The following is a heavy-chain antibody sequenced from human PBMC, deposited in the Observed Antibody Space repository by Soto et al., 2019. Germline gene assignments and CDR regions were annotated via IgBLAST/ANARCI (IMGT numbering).Heavy chain of an antibody. Sequence: PGGSLRLSCSASGFTFSSYAMHWVRQAPGKGLEYVSAISSNGGSTYYADSVKGRFTISRDNSKNTLYLQMSSLRAEDTAVYYCARAYNSYYFDYWGQGTLVNVSS. V-gene: IGHV3-64D*08. J-gene: IGHJ4*02. CDR1: GFTFSSYA. D-gene: IGHD1-20*01. CDR3: ARAYNSYYFDY. CDR2: ISSNGGST.